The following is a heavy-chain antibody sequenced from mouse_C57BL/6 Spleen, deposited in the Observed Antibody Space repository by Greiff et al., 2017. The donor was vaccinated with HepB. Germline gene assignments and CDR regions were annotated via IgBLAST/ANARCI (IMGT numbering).Heavy chain of an antibody. J-gene: IGHJ3*01. CDR3: AVWLRRGFAY. CDR1: GYTFTDYY. V-gene: IGHV1-26*01. CDR2: INPNNGGT. Sequence: EVQLQQSGPELVKPGASVKISCKASGYTFTDYYMNWVKQSHGKRLEWIGDINPNNGGTSYNQKFKGKATLTVDKSSSTAYMELRSLTSEDSAVYYCAVWLRRGFAYWGQGTLVTVSA. D-gene: IGHD2-2*01.